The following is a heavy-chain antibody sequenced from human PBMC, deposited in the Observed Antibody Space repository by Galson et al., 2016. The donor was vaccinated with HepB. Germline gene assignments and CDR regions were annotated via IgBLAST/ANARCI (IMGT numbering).Heavy chain of an antibody. V-gene: IGHV3-30*19. D-gene: IGHD2-15*01. J-gene: IGHJ4*02. Sequence: SLRLSCAASGFTFSSYGMHWVRQAPGKGLERVAFTSYGGNNDYYVDSVKGRFTISRDNSKNTLYLQMNSLRHEDTAVYYCARACSGGRCYSGWGQGTLVTVSS. CDR3: ARACSGGRCYSG. CDR2: TSYGGNND. CDR1: GFTFSSYG.